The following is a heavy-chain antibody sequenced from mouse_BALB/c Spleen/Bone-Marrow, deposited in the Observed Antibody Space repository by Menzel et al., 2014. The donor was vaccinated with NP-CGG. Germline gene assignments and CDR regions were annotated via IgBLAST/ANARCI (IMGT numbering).Heavy chain of an antibody. CDR2: IRRGGST. J-gene: IGHJ4*01. Sequence: VMLAESGPGLVQPSQSLSITCTVSGFSLTSYGVHWVRQSPGKGLEWLGVIRRGGSTDYNAAFMSRLSITKDNSKSQVFFKMNSLQADDTAIYYCAKIGTTTGAMDYWGQGTSVTVSS. CDR3: AKIGTTTGAMDY. V-gene: IGHV2-5*01. CDR1: GFSLTSYG. D-gene: IGHD2-14*01.